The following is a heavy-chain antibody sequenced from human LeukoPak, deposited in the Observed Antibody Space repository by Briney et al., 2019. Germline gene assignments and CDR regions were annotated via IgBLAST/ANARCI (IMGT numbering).Heavy chain of an antibody. J-gene: IGHJ4*02. CDR2: ISHDGTNK. V-gene: IGHV3-30*03. D-gene: IGHD2-2*01. CDR3: ARGPGALDY. CDR1: GFTLSSYW. Sequence: SGGSLRLSCTASGFTLSSYWMNWVRQAPGKGLEGVALISHDGTNKNHADSVKGRFTISRDNSNNTLYLQMSSLRAEDTAVYYCARGPGALDYWGQGTLVTVSS.